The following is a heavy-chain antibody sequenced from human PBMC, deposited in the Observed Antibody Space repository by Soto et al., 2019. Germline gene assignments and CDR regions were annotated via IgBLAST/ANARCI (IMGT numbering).Heavy chain of an antibody. V-gene: IGHV1-18*01. CDR3: ARVEVPAAVLGALDV. CDR2: INPLKGDT. CDR1: GYTFTTYG. D-gene: IGHD3-3*02. J-gene: IGHJ3*01. Sequence: QAQLVQSGGEMKKAGASVKVSCKASGYTFTTYGITWVRQAPGQGLDWMGWINPLKGDTKSAANFQDRVTMTTDTSTRTAYMELRSLRSDDTAVYYCARVEVPAAVLGALDVWGQGTLVTVSS.